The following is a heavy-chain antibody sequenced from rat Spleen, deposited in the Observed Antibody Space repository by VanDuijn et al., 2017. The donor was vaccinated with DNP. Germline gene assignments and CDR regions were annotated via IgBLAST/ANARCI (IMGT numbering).Heavy chain of an antibody. Sequence: EVQLVESGGDLVQPGRSLKLSCEASGFTFSNYDMAWVRQAPGKGLEWVASITSSGGSTYYPDSVKGRFTISRDNAKNTLYLQMNSLRSEDTATYCCARGVKLYFDYWGQGVMVTVSS. CDR2: ITSSGGST. V-gene: IGHV5S13*01. D-gene: IGHD4-5*01. J-gene: IGHJ2*01. CDR3: ARGVKLYFDY. CDR1: GFTFSNYD.